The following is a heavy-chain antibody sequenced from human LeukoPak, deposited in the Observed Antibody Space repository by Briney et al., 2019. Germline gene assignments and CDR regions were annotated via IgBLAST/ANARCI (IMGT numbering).Heavy chain of an antibody. CDR1: GFACSTDA. Sequence: GGSLRLSYAASGFACSTDATNWVRQAPGKGLEWVSAVSPSGGRTYYAGSVKGRVTISRDNSKNTLYLQMNNLRAEDTAVYYCAKAPTVLKPFDDWGQGTLVTVSS. J-gene: IGHJ4*02. D-gene: IGHD6-6*01. CDR2: VSPSGGRT. V-gene: IGHV3-23*01. CDR3: AKAPTVLKPFDD.